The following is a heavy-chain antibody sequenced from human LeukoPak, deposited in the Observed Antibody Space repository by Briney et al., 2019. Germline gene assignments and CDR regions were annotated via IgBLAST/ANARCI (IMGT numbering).Heavy chain of an antibody. J-gene: IGHJ2*01. Sequence: PGRSLRLSCAASGFTFSSYAMHWVRQAPGKGLEWVSYISSSGSTIYYADSVKGRFTISRDNAKNSLYLQMNSLRAEDTAVYYCARDQHVADPSETFDLWGRGTLVTVSS. CDR1: GFTFSSYA. CDR2: ISSSGSTI. CDR3: ARDQHVADPSETFDL. D-gene: IGHD6-19*01. V-gene: IGHV3-48*03.